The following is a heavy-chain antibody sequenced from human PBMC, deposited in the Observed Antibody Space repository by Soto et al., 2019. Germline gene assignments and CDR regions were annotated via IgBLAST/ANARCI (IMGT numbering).Heavy chain of an antibody. J-gene: IGHJ4*02. V-gene: IGHV3-30*18. Sequence: QVQLVESGGGVVQPGRSLRLSCAASGFTFSSYGMHWVRQAPGKGLEWVAVISYDGSNKYYADSVKGRFPIYRDNSKNTLYLQMNSLRAEDTAVYYCAKGAKSRLLWFGVAWGQGTLVTVSS. CDR3: AKGAKSRLLWFGVA. D-gene: IGHD3-10*01. CDR2: ISYDGSNK. CDR1: GFTFSSYG.